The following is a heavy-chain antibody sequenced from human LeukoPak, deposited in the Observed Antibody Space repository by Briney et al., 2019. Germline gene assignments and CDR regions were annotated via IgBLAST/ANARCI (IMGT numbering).Heavy chain of an antibody. J-gene: IGHJ4*02. CDR1: GDTFTSYA. CDR3: AKDRDHSGNYPEGFDY. V-gene: IGHV1-18*01. CDR2: VNTYNGNT. D-gene: IGHD3-22*01. Sequence: ASVKVSCKASGDTFTSYAISWVRQAPGQGLEWMGWVNTYNGNTNYVQNLQGRVTMTTDTSTSTAYMDLRSLRSDDTAVYYCAKDRDHSGNYPEGFDYWGQGTLVTVSS.